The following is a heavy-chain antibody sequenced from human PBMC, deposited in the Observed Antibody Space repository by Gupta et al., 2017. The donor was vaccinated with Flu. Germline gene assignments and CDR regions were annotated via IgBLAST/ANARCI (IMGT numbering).Heavy chain of an antibody. J-gene: IGHJ6*03. CDR3: TREACGYYHMDA. Sequence: VRQAPGKGLEWVSSISSTETYTDYADSVKGRFTISRDNAKNTLYLEMRSLRVEDTAIYYCTREACGYYHMDAWGKGTTVTVSS. CDR2: ISSTETYT. V-gene: IGHV3-21*04. D-gene: IGHD3-3*01.